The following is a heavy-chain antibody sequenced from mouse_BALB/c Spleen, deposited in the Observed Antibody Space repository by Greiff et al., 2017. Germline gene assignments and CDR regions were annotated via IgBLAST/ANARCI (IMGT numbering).Heavy chain of an antibody. CDR1: GYTFTSYV. V-gene: IGHV1-14*01. J-gene: IGHJ4*01. CDR3: ARSVITTFYYAMDY. D-gene: IGHD2-4*01. CDR2: INPYNDGT. Sequence: VQLKESGPELVKPGASVKMSCKASGYTFTSYVMHWVKQKPGQGLEWIGYINPYNDGTKYNEKFKGKATLTSDKSSSTAYMELSSLTSEDSAVYYCARSVITTFYYAMDYWGQGTSVTVSS.